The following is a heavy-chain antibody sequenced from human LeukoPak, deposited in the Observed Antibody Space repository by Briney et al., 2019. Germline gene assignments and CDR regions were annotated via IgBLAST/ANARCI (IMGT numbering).Heavy chain of an antibody. J-gene: IGHJ3*02. CDR3: ARGGICLCSFDI. D-gene: IGHD1-26*01. CDR2: IYSGGST. V-gene: IGHV3-53*01. CDR1: GFTFSSYS. Sequence: GGSLRLSCAASGFTFSSYSMNWVRQAPGKGLEWVSIIYSGGSTFYADSVKGRFTISRDNSKNTLYLQMNSLRAEDTAVYYCARGGICLCSFDIWGQGTMVTVSS.